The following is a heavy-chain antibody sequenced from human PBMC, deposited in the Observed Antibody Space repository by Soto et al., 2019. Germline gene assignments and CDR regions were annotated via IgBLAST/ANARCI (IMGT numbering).Heavy chain of an antibody. V-gene: IGHV3-30*18. CDR2: ISYDGSNK. CDR1: GFTFSSYG. Sequence: HPGGSLRLSCAASGFTFSSYGMHWVRQAPGKGLEWVAVISYDGSNKYYADSVKGRFTISRDNSKNTLYLQMNSLRAEDTAVYYCAKDSCSSTSCYDPNYYFDYWAQGTLVTVSS. J-gene: IGHJ4*02. D-gene: IGHD2-2*01. CDR3: AKDSCSSTSCYDPNYYFDY.